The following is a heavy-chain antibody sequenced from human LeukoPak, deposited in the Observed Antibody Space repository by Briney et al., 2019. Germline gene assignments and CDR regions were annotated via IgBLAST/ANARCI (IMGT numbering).Heavy chain of an antibody. CDR2: IYTSGST. CDR3: ARRPGWLNSAWLDP. J-gene: IGHJ5*02. D-gene: IGHD5-12*01. Sequence: TLSLTCTVSGGSISSGSYYWTWIRQPAGKGLEWIGHIYTSGSTNYNPSLKSRVTIAMDTSKNHFSLKLSSVTAADTAVYYRARRPGWLNSAWLDPWGQGTLVTVSS. CDR1: GGSISSGSYY. V-gene: IGHV4-61*09.